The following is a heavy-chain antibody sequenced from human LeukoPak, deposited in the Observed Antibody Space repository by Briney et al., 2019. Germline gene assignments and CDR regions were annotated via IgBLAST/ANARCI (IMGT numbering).Heavy chain of an antibody. V-gene: IGHV3-74*01. CDR1: GFTFSSYW. Sequence: GGSLRLSCAASGFTFSSYWMHWVRQAPGKGLVWVSRINSDGSSTSYADSVKGRFTISRDNAKNTLYLQMNSLRAEDTAVYYCAKESGRGRFHNWGQGTLVTVSS. CDR3: AKESGRGRFHN. CDR2: INSDGSST. D-gene: IGHD1-26*01. J-gene: IGHJ4*02.